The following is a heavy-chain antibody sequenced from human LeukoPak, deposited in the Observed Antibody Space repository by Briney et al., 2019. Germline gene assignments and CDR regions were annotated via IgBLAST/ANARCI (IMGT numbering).Heavy chain of an antibody. CDR1: GYTFTGYY. D-gene: IGHD5-18*01. Sequence: GASVKVSCKASGYTFTGYYMHWVRQAPGQGLEWMGWINPNSGGTNYAQKFQGRATMTRDTSISTAYMELSRLRSDDTAVYYCARGLVDTVMAIDYWGQGTLVTVSS. CDR3: ARGLVDTVMAIDY. J-gene: IGHJ4*02. V-gene: IGHV1-2*02. CDR2: INPNSGGT.